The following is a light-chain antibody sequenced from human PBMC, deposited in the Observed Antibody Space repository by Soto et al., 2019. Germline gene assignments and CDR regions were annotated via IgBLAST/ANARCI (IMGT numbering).Light chain of an antibody. V-gene: IGKV3D-15*03. J-gene: IGKJ1*01. Sequence: IVLKQSPGTLSLSPGERATLSCRASQSVSSYLAWYQQQPGPAPRLLIYGASSRTTGIPDRFSGSGSGTEFTPTISIVPPDFFASYCCQHYNSHGTFGQGTKVDIK. CDR2: GAS. CDR1: QSVSSY. CDR3: QHYNSHGT.